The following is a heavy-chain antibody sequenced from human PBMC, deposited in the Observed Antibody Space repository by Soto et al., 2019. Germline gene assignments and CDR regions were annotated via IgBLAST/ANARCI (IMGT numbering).Heavy chain of an antibody. CDR1: GFTFSDYA. CDR3: ARVKSDSSSSLGGFDH. Sequence: GGSLRLSCAASGFTFSDYAMHWVRQAPGKGLEWVGLISYDGGDERYADSVRGRFTISRDNSKNTLFLQLNSLRPDDAAMYYCARVKSDSSSSLGGFDHWGQGTLVTVSS. J-gene: IGHJ4*02. CDR2: ISYDGGDE. V-gene: IGHV3-30-3*01. D-gene: IGHD6-6*01.